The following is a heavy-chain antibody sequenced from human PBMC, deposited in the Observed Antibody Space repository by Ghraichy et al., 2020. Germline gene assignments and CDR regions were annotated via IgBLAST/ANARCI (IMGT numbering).Heavy chain of an antibody. D-gene: IGHD4-17*01. Sequence: SETLSLTCAVYGGSFSGYYWSWIRQPPGKGLEWIGEINHSGSTNYNPSLKSRVTISVDTSKNQFSLKLSSVTAADTAVYYCARGPGDYVPRIARRAFDIWGQGTMVTVSS. CDR3: ARGPGDYVPRIARRAFDI. CDR2: INHSGST. CDR1: GGSFSGYY. J-gene: IGHJ3*02. V-gene: IGHV4-34*01.